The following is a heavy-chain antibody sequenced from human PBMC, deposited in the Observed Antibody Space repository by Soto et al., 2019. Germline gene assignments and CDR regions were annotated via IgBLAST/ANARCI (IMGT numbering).Heavy chain of an antibody. CDR1: GGTFSSYT. Sequence: QVQLVQSGAEVKKPGSSVKVSCKASGGTFSSYTISWVRQAPGQGLEWMGRIIPTLGIANYAQKFQGRVTITADKSTSTAYMELSSLRSEDTAVYYCARDRYSSSSPIDYWGQGTLVTVSS. V-gene: IGHV1-69*08. J-gene: IGHJ4*02. D-gene: IGHD6-6*01. CDR2: IIPTLGIA. CDR3: ARDRYSSSSPIDY.